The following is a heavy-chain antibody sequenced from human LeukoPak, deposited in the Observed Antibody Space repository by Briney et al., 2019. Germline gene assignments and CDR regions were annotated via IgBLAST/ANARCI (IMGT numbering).Heavy chain of an antibody. J-gene: IGHJ4*02. CDR1: GFTFSVHS. Sequence: GGSLRLSCAACGFTFSVHSMNWVRQATGKGLEWVSTISKGSYYIHSADSEKGRFTICKDHAQNSLYLQLHNLRAHDTAVYYYARGARYPDYWGQGTLVTVSS. CDR2: ISKGSYYI. V-gene: IGHV3-21*01. D-gene: IGHD1-1*01. CDR3: ARGARYPDY.